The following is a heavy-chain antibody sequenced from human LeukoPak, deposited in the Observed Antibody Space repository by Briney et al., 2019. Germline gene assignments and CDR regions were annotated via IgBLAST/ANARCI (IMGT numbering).Heavy chain of an antibody. CDR2: ISGSGGST. V-gene: IGHV3-23*01. CDR3: AKDHKRIAAAGSYFDY. J-gene: IGHJ4*02. CDR1: GFTFSSYA. D-gene: IGHD6-13*01. Sequence: GSLRLSCAASGFTFSSYAMSWVRQAPGKGLEWVSAISGSGGSTYYADSVKGRFTISRDNSKNTLYLQMNSLRAEDTAVYYCAKDHKRIAAAGSYFDYWGQRTLVTVSS.